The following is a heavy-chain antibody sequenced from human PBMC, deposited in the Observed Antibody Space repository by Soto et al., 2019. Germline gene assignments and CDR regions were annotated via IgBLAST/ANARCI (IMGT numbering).Heavy chain of an antibody. CDR3: ARGPRLELHRLAANYWYFDL. V-gene: IGHV4-34*01. CDR2: INHSGST. D-gene: IGHD1-7*01. Sequence: QVQLQQWGAGLLKPSETLSLTCAVYGGSFSGYYWSWIRQPPGKGLEWIGEINHSGSTNYNPSLKSRVTISVDTSKNQFSLKLSSVTAADTAVYYCARGPRLELHRLAANYWYFDLWGRGTLVTVSS. J-gene: IGHJ2*01. CDR1: GGSFSGYY.